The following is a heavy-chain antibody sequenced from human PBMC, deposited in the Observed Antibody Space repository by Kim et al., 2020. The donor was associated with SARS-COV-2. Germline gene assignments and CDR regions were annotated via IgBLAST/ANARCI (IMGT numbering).Heavy chain of an antibody. J-gene: IGHJ6*02. D-gene: IGHD1-7*01. CDR1: GYSFTSYW. V-gene: IGHV5-10-1*01. Sequence: GESLKISCKGSGYSFTSYWISWVRQMPGKGLEWMGKIDPSDSYTNYSPSFQGHVTISADKSISTAYLQWSSLKASDTAMYYCARQNWNYPYYYYDMDVWGQGTTVTVSS. CDR3: ARQNWNYPYYYYDMDV. CDR2: IDPSDSYT.